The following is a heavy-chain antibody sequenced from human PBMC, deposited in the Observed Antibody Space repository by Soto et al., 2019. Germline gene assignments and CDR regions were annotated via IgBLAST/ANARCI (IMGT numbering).Heavy chain of an antibody. V-gene: IGHV4-4*02. CDR2: IYHSGST. D-gene: IGHD6-13*01. J-gene: IGHJ4*02. CDR1: GGSISSSNW. CDR3: ARNRDRIAAAGTSLDY. Sequence: QVPLQESGPGLVKPSGTLSLTCAVSGGSISSSNWWSWVRQPPGKGLEWIGEIYHSGSTNYNPSLKSRVTISVNKSKNQFALKLSSVPAADTAVYYCARNRDRIAAAGTSLDYWGQGTLVTVSS.